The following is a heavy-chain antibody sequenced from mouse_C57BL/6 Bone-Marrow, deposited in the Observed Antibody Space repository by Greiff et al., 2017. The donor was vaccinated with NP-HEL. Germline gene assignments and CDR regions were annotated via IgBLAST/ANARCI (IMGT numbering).Heavy chain of an antibody. V-gene: IGHV1-63*01. D-gene: IGHD1-1*02. Sequence: QVQLQQSGAELVRPGTSVKMSCKASGYTFTNYWIGWAQQRPGHGLEWIGDIYPGGGYTNYNEKFKGKATLTADKSSSTAYMQFSSLTSEDSAIYYCARGDGGKEGYWYFDVWGTGTTVTVSS. J-gene: IGHJ1*03. CDR2: IYPGGGYT. CDR1: GYTFTNYW. CDR3: ARGDGGKEGYWYFDV.